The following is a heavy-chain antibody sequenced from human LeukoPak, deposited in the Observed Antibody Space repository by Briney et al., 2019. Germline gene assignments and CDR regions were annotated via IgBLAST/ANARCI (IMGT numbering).Heavy chain of an antibody. D-gene: IGHD3-10*01. Sequence: GESLKISCKGSGYRFTSYWIGWVRQMPEKGLEWMGVMHPGDSDIRYSPSFEGQVTISADKAISTAYLQWSSLKASDTAVYYCARHPGQAWFDPWGQGTLVTVSS. CDR1: GYRFTSYW. CDR3: ARHPGQAWFDP. V-gene: IGHV5-51*01. CDR2: MHPGDSDI. J-gene: IGHJ5*02.